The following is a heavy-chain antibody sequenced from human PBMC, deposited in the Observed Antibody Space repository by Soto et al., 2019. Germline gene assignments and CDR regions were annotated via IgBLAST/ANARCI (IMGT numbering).Heavy chain of an antibody. Sequence: QVQLVQSGAEVKKPGSSVKVSCKASGGTFSSYTISWVRQAPGQGLEWMGRIIPILGIANYAQKFQGRVTITADKSTSTAYMELSSLRSEDTAVYYCAREYYGSGSYWGYWGQGTLVTFSS. CDR2: IIPILGIA. J-gene: IGHJ4*02. V-gene: IGHV1-69*08. CDR3: AREYYGSGSYWGY. CDR1: GGTFSSYT. D-gene: IGHD3-10*01.